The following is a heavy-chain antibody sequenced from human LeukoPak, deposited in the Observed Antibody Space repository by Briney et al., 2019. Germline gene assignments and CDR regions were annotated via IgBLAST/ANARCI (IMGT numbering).Heavy chain of an antibody. CDR1: GFTFSSYS. J-gene: IGHJ5*02. D-gene: IGHD2-8*01. CDR3: ARDGAEYCTNGVCYAPVDP. CDR2: ISKSSSYI. Sequence: KPGGSLRLSCAVSGFTFSSYSMNWVRQAPGKGLEWVSSISKSSSYIYYADSVKGRFTISRDNTKNSLSLQMNSLRAEDTAVYYCARDGAEYCTNGVCYAPVDPWGQGTLVTFSS. V-gene: IGHV3-21*01.